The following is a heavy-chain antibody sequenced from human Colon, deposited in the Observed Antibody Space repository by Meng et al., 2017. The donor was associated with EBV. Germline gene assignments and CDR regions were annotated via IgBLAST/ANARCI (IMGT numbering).Heavy chain of an antibody. CDR3: ARVSSGWDYFDY. CDR1: GGSVSSAVYY. D-gene: IGHD6-19*01. J-gene: IGHJ4*02. V-gene: IGHV4-31*03. CDR2: IYYSGST. Sequence: QGKPHESCPGLGKPSQTLSLPCTVSGGSVSSAVYYWTWIRQPPGKGLEWFGHIYYSGSTFYNPSLKRRVIISIDTSKNQFSLNLRSVTAADTAVYYCARVSSGWDYFDYWGQGTLVTVSS.